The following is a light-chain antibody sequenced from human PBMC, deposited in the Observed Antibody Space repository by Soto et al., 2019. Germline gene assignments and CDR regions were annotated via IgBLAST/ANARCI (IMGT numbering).Light chain of an antibody. J-gene: IGLJ2*01. CDR2: DVS. Sequence: QSVLTQPASVSGSPGQSITISCTGTSSDVGGYNYVSWYQQHPGKAPKLMIYDVSNRPSGVSNRFSGSKSGNTASLTISGLQADDEADFYCSSYTISNTLVFGGGTKLTVL. CDR3: SSYTISNTLV. CDR1: SSDVGGYNY. V-gene: IGLV2-14*01.